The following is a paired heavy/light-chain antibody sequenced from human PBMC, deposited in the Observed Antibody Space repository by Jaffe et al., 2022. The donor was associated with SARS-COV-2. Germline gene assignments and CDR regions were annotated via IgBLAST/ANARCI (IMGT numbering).Heavy chain of an antibody. V-gene: IGHV3-15*01. J-gene: IGHJ4*02. D-gene: IGHD3-16*01. Sequence: EVQLVESGGGLAKPGGSLRLSCAASGLTFTNAWMTWVRQGPGKGLEWVGHIKSQADGGTADYAASVEGRFIISRDDSTNMLYLQMNSLKSEDTALYYCTKDVPLTGGGAIAHWGQGTLVTVSS. CDR2: IKSQADGGTA. CDR3: TKDVPLTGGGAIAH. CDR1: GLTFTNAW.
Light chain of an antibody. CDR1: QSVLHSSNNKNY. V-gene: IGKV4-1*01. Sequence: DIVMTQSPDSLAVSLGERATINCKSSQSVLHSSNNKNYLVWYQQKPRQPPKLLIYWASTRESGVPDRFSGSGSGTDFTLTISSLQAEDVAVYYCQQYYTTPFTFGPGTKVDIK. CDR2: WAS. CDR3: QQYYTTPFT. J-gene: IGKJ3*01.